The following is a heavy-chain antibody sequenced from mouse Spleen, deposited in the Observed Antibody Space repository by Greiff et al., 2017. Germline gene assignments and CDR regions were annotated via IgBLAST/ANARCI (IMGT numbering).Heavy chain of an antibody. CDR3: TFRWLDPYYFDY. V-gene: IGHV6-6*01. CDR2: IRNKANNHAT. D-gene: IGHD2-3*01. J-gene: IGHJ2*01. CDR1: GFTFSDAW. Sequence: EVKLMESGGGLVQPGGSMKLSCAASGFTFSDAWMDWVRQSPEKGLEWVAEIRNKANNHATYYAESVKGRFTISRDDSKSSVYLQMNSLRAEDTGIYYCTFRWLDPYYFDYWGQGTTLTVSS.